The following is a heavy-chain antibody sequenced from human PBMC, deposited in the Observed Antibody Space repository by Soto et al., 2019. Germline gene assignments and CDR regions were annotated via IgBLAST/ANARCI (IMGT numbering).Heavy chain of an antibody. V-gene: IGHV3-30*18. CDR1: GFSFSIYG. CDR2: ISYDGSER. Sequence: QVQLVESGGGVVQPGRSLRLSCAASGFSFSIYGMHWVRQAPGKGLQWVAAISYDGSERYYADSVKGRFTISRYNSNNTLYLQTNSLRAEDTAVYYCAKDAVSFSLTVPFNYYGMDVWGQGTTVTVSS. J-gene: IGHJ6*02. D-gene: IGHD4-17*01. CDR3: AKDAVSFSLTVPFNYYGMDV.